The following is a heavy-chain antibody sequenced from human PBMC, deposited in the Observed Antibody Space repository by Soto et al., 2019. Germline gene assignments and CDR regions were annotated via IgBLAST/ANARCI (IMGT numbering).Heavy chain of an antibody. J-gene: IGHJ4*02. CDR1: GGTFNTYS. Sequence: QVQLVQSGAEVKKPGSSVKVSCRASGGTFNTYSISWVRQAPGHGLEWVGGIIPVSGTTKHAQKFPDRVTITADESTTTVYMELSSLTSADTAIYYCARWRIRSWFAIYFAEWGQGTLVTVSA. D-gene: IGHD3-10*01. V-gene: IGHV1-69*01. CDR3: ARWRIRSWFAIYFAE. CDR2: IIPVSGTT.